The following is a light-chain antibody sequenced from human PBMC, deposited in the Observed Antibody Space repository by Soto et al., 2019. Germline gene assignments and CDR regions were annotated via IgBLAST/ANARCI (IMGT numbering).Light chain of an antibody. CDR3: SSYTTSSTYYV. J-gene: IGLJ1*01. CDR1: SSDVGGYNY. Sequence: QSALTQPASVSGSPGQSITISCTGTSSDVGGYNYVSWYQQHPGKAPKLMIYDVSTRPSGVSNRFSGSKSGNTASLTISGLQAEDEADYYCSSYTTSSTYYVFGPGTKLTVL. CDR2: DVS. V-gene: IGLV2-14*01.